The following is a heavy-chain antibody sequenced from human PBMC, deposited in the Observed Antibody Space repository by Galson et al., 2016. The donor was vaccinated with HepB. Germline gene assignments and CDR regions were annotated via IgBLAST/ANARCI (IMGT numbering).Heavy chain of an antibody. CDR3: ARDRDIKISAAGPGYA. CDR2: ISGNSDYK. Sequence: SLRLSCAASGFTFSNFFMNWVRQAPGKGLEWVSSISGNSDYKYYTDSVEGRFTISRDNSSVYLQMNSLRAEDTAVYYWARDRDIKISAAGPGYAWGQGTLVTVSS. D-gene: IGHD2-2*01. CDR1: GFTFSNFF. J-gene: IGHJ4*02. V-gene: IGHV3-21*01.